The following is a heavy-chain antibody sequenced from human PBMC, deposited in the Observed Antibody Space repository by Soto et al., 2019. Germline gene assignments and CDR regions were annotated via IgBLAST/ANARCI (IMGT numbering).Heavy chain of an antibody. CDR2: IYYSGST. V-gene: IGHV4-31*03. CDR3: ARSVEFGYDSSGWAY. J-gene: IGHJ4*02. CDR1: GGSISSGGYY. Sequence: SETLSLTCTVSGGSISSGGYYWSWIRQHPGEGLEWIGYIYYSGSTYYNPSLKSRVTISVDTSKNQFSLKLSSVTAADTAVYYCARSVEFGYDSSGWAYWGQGTLVTVSA. D-gene: IGHD3-22*01.